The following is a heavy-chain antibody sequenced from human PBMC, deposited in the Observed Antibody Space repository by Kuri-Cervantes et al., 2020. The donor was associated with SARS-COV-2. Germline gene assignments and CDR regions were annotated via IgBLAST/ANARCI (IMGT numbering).Heavy chain of an antibody. D-gene: IGHD4-11*01. CDR3: ARDLYSNYFDY. Sequence: ASVKVSCKASGYTFTSYYMHWVRQAPGQGLEWMGIINPSGGSTSYAQKFQGRVTMTRDTSTSTAYMELSSPRSEDTAVYYCARDLYSNYFDYWGQGTLVTVSS. CDR1: GYTFTSYY. CDR2: INPSGGST. J-gene: IGHJ4*02. V-gene: IGHV1-46*01.